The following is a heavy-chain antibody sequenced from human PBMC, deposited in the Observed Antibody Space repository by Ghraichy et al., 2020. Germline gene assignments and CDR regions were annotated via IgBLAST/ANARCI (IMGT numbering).Heavy chain of an antibody. V-gene: IGHV4-30-4*01. CDR2: IYYSGST. Sequence: SETLSLTCTVSGGSISSGDYYWTWIRQPPGKGREWIGYIYYSGSTYYDPSLKSRVTISVDTSKNQFSLKLSSVTAADTAVYYCARGGYDFWSGRVDYWGQGTLVTVSS. J-gene: IGHJ4*02. CDR3: ARGGYDFWSGRVDY. D-gene: IGHD3-3*01. CDR1: GGSISSGDYY.